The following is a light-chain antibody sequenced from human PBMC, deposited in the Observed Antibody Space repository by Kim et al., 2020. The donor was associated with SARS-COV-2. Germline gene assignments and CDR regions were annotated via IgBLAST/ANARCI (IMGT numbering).Light chain of an antibody. CDR1: QSVDRW. J-gene: IGKJ2*01. Sequence: SASVGDRVTITCRASQSVDRWLAWYQQKPGTAPLLLISRSTYLESGVPSRFSGSGSGTEFTLTISSLQPDDFATYYCQQYSSYSYTFGQGTKLEI. V-gene: IGKV1-5*03. CDR2: RST. CDR3: QQYSSYSYT.